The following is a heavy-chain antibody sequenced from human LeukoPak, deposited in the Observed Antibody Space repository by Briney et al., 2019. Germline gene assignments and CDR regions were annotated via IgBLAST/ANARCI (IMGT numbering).Heavy chain of an antibody. V-gene: IGHV3-11*01. CDR1: GFTLSDYY. CDR2: ISSSGSTI. Sequence: GGSLRLSCAASGFTLSDYYMSWIRQAPGKGLEWVSYISSSGSTIYYADSVKGRFTISRDNAKNSLYLQMNSLRAEDTAVYYCARLPARSGYYTDYWGQGTLVTVSS. J-gene: IGHJ4*02. CDR3: ARLPARSGYYTDY. D-gene: IGHD3-3*01.